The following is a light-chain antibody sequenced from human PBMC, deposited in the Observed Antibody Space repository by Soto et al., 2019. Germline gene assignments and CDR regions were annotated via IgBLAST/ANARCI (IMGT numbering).Light chain of an antibody. CDR1: SSDVGGYNY. Sequence: QSALTQPASVSGSPGQSITISRTGTSSDVGGYNYVSWYQQHPGKAPKLMIYEVSNRPSGVSNCFSGSKSGNTASLTISGLQAEDEADYYCSSYTSSSYVVFGGGTKLTVL. CDR3: SSYTSSSYVV. CDR2: EVS. V-gene: IGLV2-14*01. J-gene: IGLJ2*01.